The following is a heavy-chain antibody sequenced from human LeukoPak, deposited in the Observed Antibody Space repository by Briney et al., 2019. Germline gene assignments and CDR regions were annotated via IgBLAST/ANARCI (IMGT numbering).Heavy chain of an antibody. CDR3: AKDLGSHYDILTGPDY. D-gene: IGHD3-9*01. CDR2: ISGSGGST. Sequence: GGSLRLSCAASGFTFRNYWMNWVRQAPGKGLEWVSAISGSGGSTYYADSVKGRFTISRDNSKNTLYLQMNSLRAEDTAVYYCAKDLGSHYDILTGPDYWGQGTLVTVSS. V-gene: IGHV3-23*01. J-gene: IGHJ4*02. CDR1: GFTFRNYW.